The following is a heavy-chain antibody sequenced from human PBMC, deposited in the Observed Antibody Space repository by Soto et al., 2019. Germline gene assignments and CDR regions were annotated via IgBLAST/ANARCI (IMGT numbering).Heavy chain of an antibody. V-gene: IGHV3-73*01. CDR1: CFTFSGSA. Sequence: PXGSLRLSCAASCFTFSGSAMHWVRQASGKGLEWVGRIRSKANSYATAYAASVKGRFTISRDDSKNTAYLQMNSLKTEDTAVYYCTRGSSAGVDYWGQGTLVTVSS. CDR3: TRGSSAGVDY. J-gene: IGHJ4*02. CDR2: IRSKANSYAT. D-gene: IGHD3-10*01.